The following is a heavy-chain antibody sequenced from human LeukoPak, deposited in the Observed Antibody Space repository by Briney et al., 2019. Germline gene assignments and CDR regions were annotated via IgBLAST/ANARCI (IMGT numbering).Heavy chain of an antibody. CDR1: GFTVSSNY. CDR2: IYSGGST. D-gene: IGHD3-22*01. Sequence: GGSLRLSCAASGFTVSSNYMSWVRQAPGKGLEWVSVIYSGGSTYYADSVKGRFTISRDNSKNTLYLQMGSLRAEDMAVYYCARLVYDSSGPYFDYWGQGTLVTVSS. CDR3: ARLVYDSSGPYFDY. J-gene: IGHJ4*02. V-gene: IGHV3-66*04.